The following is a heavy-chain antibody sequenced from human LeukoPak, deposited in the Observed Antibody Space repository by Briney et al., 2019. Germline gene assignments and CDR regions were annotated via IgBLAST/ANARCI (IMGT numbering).Heavy chain of an antibody. J-gene: IGHJ3*02. Sequence: SETLSLTCTVSGGSISSSSYYWGWIRQPPGKGLEWIGSIYYSGSTYYNPSLKSRVTISVDTSKNQFSLKLSSVTAADTAVYYCARRIVYDSSGYYYERDAFDTWGQGTMVTVSS. CDR1: GGSISSSSYY. CDR3: ARRIVYDSSGYYYERDAFDT. V-gene: IGHV4-39*01. D-gene: IGHD3-22*01. CDR2: IYYSGST.